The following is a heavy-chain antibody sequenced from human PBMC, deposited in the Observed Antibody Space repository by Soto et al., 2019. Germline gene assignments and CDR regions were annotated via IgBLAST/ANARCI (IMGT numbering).Heavy chain of an antibody. J-gene: IGHJ6*02. D-gene: IGHD3-10*01. Sequence: ASVKVSCKASGYTFTGYYMHWVRQAPGQGLEWMGWINPNSGGTNYAQKFQGWVTMTRDTSISTAYMELSRLRSDDTAVYYCASLRGGRGYGMDVWGQGTTVTVSS. CDR1: GYTFTGYY. CDR2: INPNSGGT. CDR3: ASLRGGRGYGMDV. V-gene: IGHV1-2*04.